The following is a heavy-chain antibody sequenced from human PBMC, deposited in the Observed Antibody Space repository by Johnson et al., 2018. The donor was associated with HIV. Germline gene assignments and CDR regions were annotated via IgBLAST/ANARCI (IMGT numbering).Heavy chain of an antibody. J-gene: IGHJ3*02. CDR3: AKDEFKWELLHI. CDR2: ISYDGSNK. Sequence: QVQLVESGGGVVRPGGSLRLSCAASGFTFSSYAMSWVRQAPGKGLEWVAVISYDGSNKYYADSVKGRFTISRDNSKNTLYLQMSSLRAGDTAVYYCAKDEFKWELLHIWGQGTMVTVSS. V-gene: IGHV3-30*04. CDR1: GFTFSSYA. D-gene: IGHD1-26*01.